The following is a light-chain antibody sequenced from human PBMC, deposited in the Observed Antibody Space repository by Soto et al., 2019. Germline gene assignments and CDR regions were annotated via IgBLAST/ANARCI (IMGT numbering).Light chain of an antibody. V-gene: IGKV1-5*01. CDR1: QRVNSW. CDR2: SVS. J-gene: IGKJ1*01. Sequence: DIQMTQSPSTLSAYVGERVTITCRASQRVNSWLAWYHQKPGRAPKLLIHSVSNLDSGVPSRFSGSGSGTEFTLTISSLQPDDFATYYCQQFSSYSRTFGQGTKVEMK. CDR3: QQFSSYSRT.